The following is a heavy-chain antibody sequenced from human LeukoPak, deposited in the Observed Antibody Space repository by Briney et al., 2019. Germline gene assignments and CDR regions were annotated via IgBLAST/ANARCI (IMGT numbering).Heavy chain of an antibody. D-gene: IGHD2-21*02. V-gene: IGHV3-74*01. Sequence: PGGSLGLSCAASGFTLRSYWMHWVRQAPGKGLVWVSRINGDGSSTRYGDSVKGRFTISRDNAKNTLYLQMNSQRAEDTAVYYCARGDGCTGDCYQDSWGQGTLVTVSS. CDR2: INGDGSST. J-gene: IGHJ4*02. CDR1: GFTLRSYW. CDR3: ARGDGCTGDCYQDS.